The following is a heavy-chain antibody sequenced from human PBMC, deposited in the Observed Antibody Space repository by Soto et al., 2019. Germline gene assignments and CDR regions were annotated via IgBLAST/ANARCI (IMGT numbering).Heavy chain of an antibody. CDR2: IYYSGST. Sequence: SETLSLTCTVSGGSISSGGYYWSWIRQHPGKGLEWIGYIYYSGSTYYNPSLKSRVTISVDTSKNQFSLKLSSVTAADTAVYYCAREVTMVRGDDWFDPWGQGTLVTVS. V-gene: IGHV4-31*02. CDR1: GGSISSGGYY. D-gene: IGHD3-10*01. J-gene: IGHJ5*02. CDR3: AREVTMVRGDDWFDP.